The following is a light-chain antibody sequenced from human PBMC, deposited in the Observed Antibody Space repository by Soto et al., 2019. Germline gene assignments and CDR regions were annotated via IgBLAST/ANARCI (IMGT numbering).Light chain of an antibody. Sequence: DIQMTQSPSSLSAPVGDRVTITCQASQDISNYLNWYQQKPGKAPKLLIYEASSLESGVPSRFSGSGSGTDFTLTISSLQPDDLATYYCQQYKSYSWTFGQGTKVDIK. CDR1: QDISNY. CDR3: QQYKSYSWT. V-gene: IGKV1-5*03. CDR2: EAS. J-gene: IGKJ1*01.